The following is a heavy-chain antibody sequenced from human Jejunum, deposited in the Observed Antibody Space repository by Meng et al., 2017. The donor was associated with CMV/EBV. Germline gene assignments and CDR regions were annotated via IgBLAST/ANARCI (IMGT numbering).Heavy chain of an antibody. CDR3: AHRPTTGWFFDY. D-gene: IGHD4-11*01. CDR1: GFSLTTSGVG. CDR2: IYWDDDK. V-gene: IGHV2-5*02. J-gene: IGHJ4*02. Sequence: ITLKESGPTLVKPTQTPPLSCTFSGFSLTTSGVGVGWIRQPPGKALEWLALIYWDDDKRYSPSLKSRLAITKDTSKNQVVLTMTNLDPVDTAIYYCAHRPTTGWFFDYWGQGTLVTVSS.